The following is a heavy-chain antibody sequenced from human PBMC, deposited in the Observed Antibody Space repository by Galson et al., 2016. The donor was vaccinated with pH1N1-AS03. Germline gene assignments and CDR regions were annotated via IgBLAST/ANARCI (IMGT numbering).Heavy chain of an antibody. J-gene: IGHJ6*02. D-gene: IGHD3-3*01. Sequence: SLRLSCAATGFTVSSGYHMSWVRQAPGKGLEWVSVIHPGGDTYNADSVKGRFTISRDNFENMVYLQMNSLRPEDTAVYYCAGDEGFANGINVWGQWTTVTVSS. V-gene: IGHV3-66*02. CDR1: GFTVSSGY. CDR3: AGDEGFANGINV. CDR2: IHPGGDT.